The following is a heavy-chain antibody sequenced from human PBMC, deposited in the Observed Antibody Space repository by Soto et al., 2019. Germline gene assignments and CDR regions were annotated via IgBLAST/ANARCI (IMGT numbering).Heavy chain of an antibody. V-gene: IGHV1-8*01. CDR2: MNPNSGNT. Sequence: GASVKVSCKASGYTFTSYDINWVRQATGQGLEWMGWMNPNSGNTGYAQKFQGRVTMTRNTSISTAYMELSSLRSEDTAVYYCARWVDTAMVTGGSYYYGMDVWGQGTTVTVSS. CDR1: GYTFTSYD. J-gene: IGHJ6*02. D-gene: IGHD5-18*01. CDR3: ARWVDTAMVTGGSYYYGMDV.